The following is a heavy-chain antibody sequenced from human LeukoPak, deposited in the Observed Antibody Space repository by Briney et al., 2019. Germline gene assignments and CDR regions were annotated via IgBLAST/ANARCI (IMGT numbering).Heavy chain of an antibody. CDR1: GFTFSDYY. D-gene: IGHD3-22*01. Sequence: GGSLRLSCAASGFTFSDYYMSWIRQAPGKGLEWVSYISSSGSTIYYADSVKGRFTISRDNAKNSLYLQMNSLRAEDTAVYYCVRCRAYYYDSSGYPGSRWFDPWGQGTLVTVSS. J-gene: IGHJ5*02. V-gene: IGHV3-11*04. CDR3: VRCRAYYYDSSGYPGSRWFDP. CDR2: ISSSGSTI.